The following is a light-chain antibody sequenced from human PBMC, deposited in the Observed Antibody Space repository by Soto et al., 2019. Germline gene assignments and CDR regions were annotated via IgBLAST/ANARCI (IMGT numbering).Light chain of an antibody. CDR3: CSNAGSYTFV. V-gene: IGLV2-11*01. CDR1: SSDVGGYNY. Sequence: LTQPRSVSGSPGQSVTISCTGTSSDVGGYNYVSWYQQHPGKAPKLMIYDVTRRPSGVPDRFSGSKSGNTASLTISGLQAEDEADYYCCSNAGSYTFVFGAGTKVTVL. J-gene: IGLJ1*01. CDR2: DVT.